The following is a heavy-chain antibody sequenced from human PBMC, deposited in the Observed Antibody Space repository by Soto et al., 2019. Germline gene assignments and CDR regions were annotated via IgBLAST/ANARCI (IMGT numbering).Heavy chain of an antibody. J-gene: IGHJ4*02. CDR2: INHSGST. CDR1: GGSFSGYY. CDR3: ARKSPKRLYYFDY. Sequence: PSETLSLTCAVYGGSFSGYYWSWIRQPPGKGLEWIGEINHSGSTNYNPSLKSRVTISVDTSKNQFSLKLSSVTAADTAVYYCARKSPKRLYYFDYWGQGTLVTVSS. V-gene: IGHV4-34*01. D-gene: IGHD3-22*01.